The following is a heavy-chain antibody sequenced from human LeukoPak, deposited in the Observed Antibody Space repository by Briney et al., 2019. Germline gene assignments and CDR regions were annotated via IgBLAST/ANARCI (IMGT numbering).Heavy chain of an antibody. CDR1: GFTFSSYS. CDR2: IYSGGST. V-gene: IGHV3-53*01. CDR3: ARDTTGVAGY. J-gene: IGHJ4*02. D-gene: IGHD1-1*01. Sequence: HPGGSLRLSCAASGFTFSSYSMNWVRQAPGKGLEWVSVIYSGGSTYYADSVKGRFIISRDNSKNTLYLQMNSLRAEDTAVYYCARDTTGVAGYWGQGTLVTVSS.